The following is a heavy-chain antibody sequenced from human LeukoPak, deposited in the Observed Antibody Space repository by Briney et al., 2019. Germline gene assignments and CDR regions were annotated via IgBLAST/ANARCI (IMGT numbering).Heavy chain of an antibody. J-gene: IGHJ4*02. V-gene: IGHV3-66*01. Sequence: PGGSLRLSCAASGFTVSDNYMSWVRQAPGKGLEWVSIIYSGGETYYADSVKGRFTISRDNSKNTLYLQMNSLRAEETAVYYCARAGPSSSWHQFDYWGQGTLVTVSS. D-gene: IGHD6-13*01. CDR1: GFTVSDNY. CDR2: IYSGGET. CDR3: ARAGPSSSWHQFDY.